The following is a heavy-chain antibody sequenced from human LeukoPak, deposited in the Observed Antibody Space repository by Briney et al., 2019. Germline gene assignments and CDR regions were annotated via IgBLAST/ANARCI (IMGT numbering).Heavy chain of an antibody. V-gene: IGHV4-34*01. CDR1: GGSFGGFH. J-gene: IGHJ4*02. CDR3: VRGLRQYIAAAGY. CDR2: INHSGNT. D-gene: IGHD6-13*01. Sequence: SETLSLTCAVYGGSFGGFHMTWIRQFPGKGLEWLGEINHSGNTYYNPSLRSRVTMSLDTSKNQFSLKLRSVTAADTAVYYCVRGLRQYIAAAGYWGQGTLVTVSS.